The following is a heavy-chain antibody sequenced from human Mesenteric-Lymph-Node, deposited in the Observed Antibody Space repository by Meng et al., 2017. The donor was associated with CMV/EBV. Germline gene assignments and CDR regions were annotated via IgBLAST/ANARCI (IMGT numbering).Heavy chain of an antibody. Sequence: QGQLQQWGAGLLKPSATLSLTCAVYVGSFSGSYWSWIRQPPGKGLEWIGEINHSGSTNYNPSLKSRVTISVDTSKNQFSLKLSSVTAADTAVYYCARHQRWLKSEGGFNYWGQGTLVTVSS. V-gene: IGHV4-34*01. CDR1: VGSFSGSY. CDR2: INHSGST. D-gene: IGHD4-23*01. CDR3: ARHQRWLKSEGGFNY. J-gene: IGHJ4*02.